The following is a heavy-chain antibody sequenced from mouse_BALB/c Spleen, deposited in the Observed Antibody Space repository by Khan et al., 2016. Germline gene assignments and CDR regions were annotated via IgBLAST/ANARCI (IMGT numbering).Heavy chain of an antibody. D-gene: IGHD1-1*01. CDR2: ISCYNGAT. V-gene: IGHV1S34*01. Sequence: LVKTGASVKISCKASGYSFTGYYMHWVKQSHGKSLEWIGYISCYNGATSYNQKFKGKATFTVDTSSSTAYMQFNSLTSEDSAVYYCTRYGSSFTYCYDYWGQGTTLTVTS. J-gene: IGHJ2*01. CDR1: GYSFTGYY. CDR3: TRYGSSFTYCYDY.